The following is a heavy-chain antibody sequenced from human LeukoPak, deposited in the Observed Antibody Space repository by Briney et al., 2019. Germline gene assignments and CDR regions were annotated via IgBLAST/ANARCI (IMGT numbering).Heavy chain of an antibody. V-gene: IGHV4-38-2*02. D-gene: IGHD1-26*01. Sequence: SETLSLTCTVSGYSISSGYYWGWIRQPPGKGLEWIGSIYHSGSTYYNPSLKSRVTISVDTSKNQFSLKLTSVTAAGTAVYYCARAGYSGSLRGAFDIWGQGTMVTVSS. CDR3: ARAGYSGSLRGAFDI. J-gene: IGHJ3*02. CDR2: IYHSGST. CDR1: GYSISSGYY.